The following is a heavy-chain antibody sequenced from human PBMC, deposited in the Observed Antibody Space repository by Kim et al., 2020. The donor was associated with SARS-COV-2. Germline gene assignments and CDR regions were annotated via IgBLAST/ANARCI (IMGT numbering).Heavy chain of an antibody. Sequence: SETLSLTCTVSGGSISSSSYYWGWIRQPPGKGLEWIGNIFYSGSTYYNPSLKSRVTISVDTSKNQFSLNLSSVTAADTAVYYCVRDIVVVPAAENWFDPWGQGTLVTVSS. J-gene: IGHJ5*02. CDR3: VRDIVVVPAAENWFDP. CDR2: IFYSGST. V-gene: IGHV4-39*01. D-gene: IGHD2-2*01. CDR1: GGSISSSSYY.